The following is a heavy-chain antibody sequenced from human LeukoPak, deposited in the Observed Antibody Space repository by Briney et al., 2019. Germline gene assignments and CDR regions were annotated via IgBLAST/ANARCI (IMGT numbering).Heavy chain of an antibody. CDR2: IYYSGST. J-gene: IGHJ4*02. CDR3: ARRGILTGYYFFDY. CDR1: GGSISSYY. D-gene: IGHD3-9*01. Sequence: PSETLSLTCTVSGGSISSYYWSWIRQPPGKGLERIGYIYYSGSTNYNPSLKSRVTISVDTSKNQFSLKLSSVTAADTAVYYCARRGILTGYYFFDYWGQGTLVTVSS. V-gene: IGHV4-59*08.